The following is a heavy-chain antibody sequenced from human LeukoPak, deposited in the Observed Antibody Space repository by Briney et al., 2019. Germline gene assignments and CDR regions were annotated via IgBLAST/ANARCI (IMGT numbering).Heavy chain of an antibody. Sequence: ASVKVSCKASGYTFTGYYMHWVRQAPGQGLEWMGWINPNSGGTNYAQKLQGRVTMTTDTSTSTAYMELRSLRSDDTAVYYCARVRSYRNYYGSGSYQGYYYYMDVWGKGTTVTISS. D-gene: IGHD3-10*01. V-gene: IGHV1-2*02. CDR3: ARVRSYRNYYGSGSYQGYYYYMDV. CDR1: GYTFTGYY. J-gene: IGHJ6*03. CDR2: INPNSGGT.